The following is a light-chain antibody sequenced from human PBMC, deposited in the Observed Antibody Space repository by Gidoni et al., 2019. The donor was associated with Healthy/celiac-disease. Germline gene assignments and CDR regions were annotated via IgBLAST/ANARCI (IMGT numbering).Light chain of an antibody. CDR2: WAS. V-gene: IGKV4-1*01. Sequence: DIVMTQSPDSLPVSLGERATIHCKSSQSVLYRSNNKNYLAWYQQKPGQPPKLLIYWASTRESGVPDRFSGGGSGTDFTLTISSLQAEDVAVYYCQQYYSTFTFGPGTKVDIK. CDR3: QQYYSTFT. J-gene: IGKJ3*01. CDR1: QSVLYRSNNKNY.